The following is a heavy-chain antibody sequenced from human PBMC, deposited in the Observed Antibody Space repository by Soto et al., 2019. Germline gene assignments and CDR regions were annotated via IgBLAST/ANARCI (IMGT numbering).Heavy chain of an antibody. CDR2: TSYDGVNK. D-gene: IGHD4-17*01. CDR1: GFNFGSYG. Sequence: QVQLVESGGGVVQPGRSLTLSCAASGFNFGSYGMYWVRQAPGKGLEWVAATSYDGVNKDYVESVKGRFTISRDNSKNTVYLQMRSLRAEDTGVYYCAKGGDYGRNAWLDLWGQGTLVTVSS. CDR3: AKGGDYGRNAWLDL. V-gene: IGHV3-30*18. J-gene: IGHJ5*02.